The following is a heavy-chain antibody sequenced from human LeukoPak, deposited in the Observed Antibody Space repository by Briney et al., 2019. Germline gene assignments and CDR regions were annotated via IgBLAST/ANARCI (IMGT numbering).Heavy chain of an antibody. J-gene: IGHJ4*02. Sequence: SLRLSCTASGFTLADYAMSWFRQAPGKGLEWVGFIKGRAYGGTTQYAASVRGRFSISRDDSKSIGYLQMNSLRAEDTAVYYCAKVSSSGWFGIDYFDYWGQGTLVTVSS. D-gene: IGHD6-19*01. CDR1: GFTLADYA. CDR3: AKVSSSGWFGIDYFDY. V-gene: IGHV3-49*03. CDR2: IKGRAYGGTT.